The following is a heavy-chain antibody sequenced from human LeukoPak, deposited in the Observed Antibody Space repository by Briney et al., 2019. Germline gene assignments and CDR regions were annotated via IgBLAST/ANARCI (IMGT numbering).Heavy chain of an antibody. CDR3: ASDSLTMIVSY. D-gene: IGHD3-22*01. CDR2: IKQDGSEK. CDR1: GFTFSSYW. V-gene: IGHV3-7*01. Sequence: GGSLRLSCAASGFTFSSYWMSWVRQAPGKGLEWVANIKQDGSEKYYVDSVKGRFTISRDNAKNSLYLQMNSLRAEDTAVYYCASDSLTMIVSYWGQGTLVTVSS. J-gene: IGHJ4*02.